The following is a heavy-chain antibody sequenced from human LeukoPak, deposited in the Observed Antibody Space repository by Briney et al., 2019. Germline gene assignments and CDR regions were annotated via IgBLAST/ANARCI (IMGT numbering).Heavy chain of an antibody. V-gene: IGHV4-59*01. CDR3: ARGGGYYDLDY. D-gene: IGHD3-22*01. J-gene: IGHJ4*02. CDR1: GGSISSYY. CDR2: IYYSGST. Sequence: SETLSLTCTVSGGSISSYYWSWIRQPPGKGLEWIGYIYYSGSTNYNPSLKSRVTISVDTSKNQFSLKLSSVTAADTAVYYCARGGGYYDLDYWGQGTLVTVSS.